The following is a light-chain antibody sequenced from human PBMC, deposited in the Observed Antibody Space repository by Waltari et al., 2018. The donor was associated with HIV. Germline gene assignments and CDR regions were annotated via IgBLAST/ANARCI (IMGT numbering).Light chain of an antibody. CDR2: AAS. V-gene: IGKV3-15*01. Sequence: EIFLTQSPATLSVSPGDRATLSCRASQSVSTNLAWYQFKPGQAPRLLIRAASTRASGVPARFSGSGSGAEFTPAISSLQSEDFALYYCQQYENWPYTFGQGTKVEIK. J-gene: IGKJ2*01. CDR3: QQYENWPYT. CDR1: QSVSTN.